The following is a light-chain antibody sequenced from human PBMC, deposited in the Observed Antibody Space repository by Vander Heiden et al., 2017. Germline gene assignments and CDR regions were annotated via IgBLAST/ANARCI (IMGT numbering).Light chain of an antibody. CDR1: KLGDKY. CDR3: QAWDSNTAV. Sequence: SYDLTQPPSVSVSPGPTATIPRSGHKLGDKYTSWYQQKPGQSPLLVIYQDNKRPSGIPERFSASSSGNTATLTVSETQPLDAADYFCQAWDSNTAVFGGGTKLTVL. CDR2: QDN. J-gene: IGLJ2*01. V-gene: IGLV3-1*01.